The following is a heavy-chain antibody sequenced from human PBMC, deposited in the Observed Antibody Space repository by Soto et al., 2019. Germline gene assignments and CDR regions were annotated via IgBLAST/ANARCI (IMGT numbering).Heavy chain of an antibody. V-gene: IGHV4-34*01. CDR1: GAAFIGHY. Sequence: PSETLSLTCVVYGAAFIGHYCIFVRHTPGKGLEWIVEINYGGSTKYNPSLKSRVTISLDTSNNHLSLKLSSVTAADTAVYYCARDKATTPNGFDIWGQGTMVTVSS. CDR3: ARDKATTPNGFDI. J-gene: IGHJ3*02. CDR2: INYGGST.